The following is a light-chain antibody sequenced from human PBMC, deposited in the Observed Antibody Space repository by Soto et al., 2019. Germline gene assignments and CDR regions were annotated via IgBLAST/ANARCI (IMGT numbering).Light chain of an antibody. Sequence: DIQMTQSPSTLSGSVGDRVTITCRASQTISSWLAWYQQKPGKAPKLLIYKASTLTSGVPSRFSGSGSGTEFTLTISSLQPDDFATYYCQHYNSYAEAFGRGTKVELK. CDR2: KAS. V-gene: IGKV1-5*03. CDR3: QHYNSYAEA. J-gene: IGKJ1*01. CDR1: QTISSW.